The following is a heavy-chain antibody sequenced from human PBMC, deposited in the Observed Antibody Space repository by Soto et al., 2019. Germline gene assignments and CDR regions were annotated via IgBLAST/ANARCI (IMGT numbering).Heavy chain of an antibody. J-gene: IGHJ5*02. D-gene: IGHD6-6*01. V-gene: IGHV4-30-4*01. CDR1: GGSISSGDYY. Sequence: QVQLQESGPGLVKPSQTLSLTRTVSGGSISSGDYYWSWIRQPPGKGLEWIGYIYHSGNTYYNPSLKSRVTISVDTSKNQFSLKLSSVTAADTAVYYCARERPDGARLDPWGQGTLVTVSS. CDR2: IYHSGNT. CDR3: ARERPDGARLDP.